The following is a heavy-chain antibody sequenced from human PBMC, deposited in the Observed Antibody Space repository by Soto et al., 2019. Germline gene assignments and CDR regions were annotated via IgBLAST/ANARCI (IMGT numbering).Heavy chain of an antibody. CDR2: INPSGGST. J-gene: IGHJ1*01. D-gene: IGHD2-21*02. Sequence: QVQLVQSGAEVKKPGASVKVSCKASGYTFTSYYMHWVRQAPGQGLEWMGIINPSGGSTSYAQKFQGRVTMTRDTSTSTVYMELSSLRSEDTAVYYCARELNCGGDCYPEYFQHWGQGTLVTVSS. V-gene: IGHV1-46*03. CDR1: GYTFTSYY. CDR3: ARELNCGGDCYPEYFQH.